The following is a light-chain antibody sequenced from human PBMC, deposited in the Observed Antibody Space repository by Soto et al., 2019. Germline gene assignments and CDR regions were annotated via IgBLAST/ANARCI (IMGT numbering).Light chain of an antibody. V-gene: IGKV3-11*01. CDR3: QQRSNWPPAIT. CDR1: QSVSSN. Sequence: IVMTQSPSTLSLSPGERATLSCRSSQSVSSNLAWYQQKPGQAPRLLIYGASTRATGIPARFSGSGSGTDFTLTISSLEPEDFAVYYCQQRSNWPPAITFGQGTRLEIK. J-gene: IGKJ5*01. CDR2: GAS.